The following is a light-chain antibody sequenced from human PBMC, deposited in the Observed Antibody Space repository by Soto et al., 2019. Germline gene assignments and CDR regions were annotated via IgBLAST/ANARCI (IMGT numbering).Light chain of an antibody. Sequence: EIVLTQSPGTLSVSPGERATLSRRASQTIKRNYLAWYQQKAGQAPRLLIFGASSRATGIPDRFGGSGSGTDFTLTISRLEPEDFAVYHCQQYGDSSTFGEGTKVDIX. CDR2: GAS. CDR1: QTIKRNY. J-gene: IGKJ4*01. CDR3: QQYGDSST. V-gene: IGKV3-20*01.